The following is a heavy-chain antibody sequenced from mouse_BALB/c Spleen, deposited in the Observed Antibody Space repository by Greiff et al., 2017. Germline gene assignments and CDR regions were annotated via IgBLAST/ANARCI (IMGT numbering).Heavy chain of an antibody. J-gene: IGHJ3*01. D-gene: IGHD2-10*01. CDR1: GYTFTSYW. Sequence: VQLQQSGAELARPGASVKLSCKASGYTFTSYWMQWVKQRPGQDLEWIGAIYPGDGDTRYTQKFKGKATLTADKSSSTAYMQLSSLASEDSAVYYCAREGGAYYGNYGAYWGQGTLVTVSA. CDR3: AREGGAYYGNYGAY. V-gene: IGHV1-87*01. CDR2: IYPGDGDT.